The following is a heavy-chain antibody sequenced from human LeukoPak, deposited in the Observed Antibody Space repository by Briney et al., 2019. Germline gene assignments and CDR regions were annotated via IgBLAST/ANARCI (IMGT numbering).Heavy chain of an antibody. D-gene: IGHD3-22*01. CDR1: GDSISSRSYY. CDR3: ARDRYYEPLDY. CDR2: ISYTGST. V-gene: IGHV4-39*07. J-gene: IGHJ4*02. Sequence: PSETLSLTCTVSGDSISSRSYYWGWIRQPPGPGLEWIGHISYTGSTYYNPSLKSRVTISVDTSKNQFSLQLRSVTAADTAVYYCARDRYYEPLDYWGQGTLVTVST.